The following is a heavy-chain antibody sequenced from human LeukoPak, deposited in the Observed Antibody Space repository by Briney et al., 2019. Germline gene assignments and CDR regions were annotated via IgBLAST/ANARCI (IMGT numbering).Heavy chain of an antibody. CDR1: GFTFSSYG. D-gene: IGHD2-21*02. CDR2: ISGSGGST. V-gene: IGHV3-23*01. Sequence: PGGTLRLSCAASGFTFSSYGMSWVRQAPGKGLEWVSAISGSGGSTYYADSVKGRFTISRDNSKNTLYLQMNSLRAEDTAAYYCAKAAVTARAYYYYMDVWGKGTTVTISS. J-gene: IGHJ6*03. CDR3: AKAAVTARAYYYYMDV.